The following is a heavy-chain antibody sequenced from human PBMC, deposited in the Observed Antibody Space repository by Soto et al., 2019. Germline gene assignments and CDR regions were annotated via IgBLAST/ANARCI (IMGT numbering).Heavy chain of an antibody. CDR3: ARDANYGLYYFDH. CDR2: IYPTGTT. D-gene: IGHD3-10*01. V-gene: IGHV4-38-2*02. J-gene: IGHJ4*02. Sequence: SETLSLTCAVSGYFISNGYYWDWIRQPPGKGLEWIGSIYPTGTTYYNPSLKSRVTISVDTSKNHFSLKLTSVTAADTAVYYCARDANYGLYYFDHWGQGTPVTVSS. CDR1: GYFISNGYY.